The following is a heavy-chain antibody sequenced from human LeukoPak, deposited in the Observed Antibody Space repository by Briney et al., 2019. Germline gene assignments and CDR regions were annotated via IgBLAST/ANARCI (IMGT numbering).Heavy chain of an antibody. D-gene: IGHD3-3*01. CDR3: AREAYYDFWSGYSYYYGMDV. J-gene: IGHJ6*02. V-gene: IGHV3-53*01. CDR1: GFTVSSNY. Sequence: GGSLRLSCAASGFTVSSNYMSWVRQAPGKGLEWVSVIYSGGSTYYADSVKGRFTISRDNSKNTLYLQMNSLRAEDTAVYYCAREAYYDFWSGYSYYYGMDVWGQGTTVTVSS. CDR2: IYSGGST.